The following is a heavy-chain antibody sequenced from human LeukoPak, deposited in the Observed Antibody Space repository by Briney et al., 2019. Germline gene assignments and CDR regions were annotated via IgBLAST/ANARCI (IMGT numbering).Heavy chain of an antibody. CDR1: GFTFSSYG. D-gene: IGHD3-10*01. CDR2: ISYDGSNK. J-gene: IGHJ4*02. Sequence: GGSLRLSCAASGFTFSSYGMHWVRQAPGKGLEWVAVISYDGSNKYYADSVKGRFTISRDNSKNTLYLQMNSLRAEDTAVYYCAKDIGPALMVRGVPYFDYWGQGTLVTVSS. V-gene: IGHV3-30*18. CDR3: AKDIGPALMVRGVPYFDY.